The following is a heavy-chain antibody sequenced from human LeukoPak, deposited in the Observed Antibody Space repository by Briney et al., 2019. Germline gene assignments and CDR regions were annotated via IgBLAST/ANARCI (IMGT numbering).Heavy chain of an antibody. CDR1: GFIYSDWW. CDR3: TRISLAEGLEF. CDR2: INTDGTGK. J-gene: IGHJ4*02. Sequence: PGGSLRLSCVASGFIYSDWWMNWVRQAPGEGLEWVANINTDGTGKYYVDSVKGRFTVSRDNTKNSLYLEMASLKAEDTAVYYRTRISLAEGLEFWGQGILVTVSS. D-gene: IGHD3/OR15-3a*01. V-gene: IGHV3-7*01.